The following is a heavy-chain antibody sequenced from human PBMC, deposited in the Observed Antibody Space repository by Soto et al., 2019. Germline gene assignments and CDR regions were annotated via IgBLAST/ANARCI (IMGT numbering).Heavy chain of an antibody. Sequence: GGSLRLSCAASGFTFSSYGMHWVRQAPGKGLEWVAVIWYDGSNKYYADSVKGRFTISRDNSKNTLYLQMNSLRAEDTAVYYCARESVHSSSDYYYYYGMDVWGQGTTVTVSS. CDR3: ARESVHSSSDYYYYYGMDV. CDR2: IWYDGSNK. V-gene: IGHV3-33*01. J-gene: IGHJ6*02. CDR1: GFTFSSYG. D-gene: IGHD6-6*01.